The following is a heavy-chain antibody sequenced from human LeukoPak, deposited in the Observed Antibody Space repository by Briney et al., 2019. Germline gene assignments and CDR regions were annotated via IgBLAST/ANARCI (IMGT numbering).Heavy chain of an antibody. J-gene: IGHJ3*02. CDR3: ARLLYNYGLTDVFDI. CDR1: GDSVSSKSVA. V-gene: IGHV6-1*01. CDR2: TYYRSKWNY. D-gene: IGHD5-18*01. Sequence: SQTLSLTCAISGDSVSSKSVAWNWIRQSPSRGLEWLGRTYYRSKWNYNYALSVKSRVTINPDTSKNQFSLHLNSVTPEDTAVYYCARLLYNYGLTDVFDIWGQGTMVTDSS.